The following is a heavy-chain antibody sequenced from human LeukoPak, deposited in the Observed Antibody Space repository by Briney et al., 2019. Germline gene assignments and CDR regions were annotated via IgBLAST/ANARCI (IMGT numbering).Heavy chain of an antibody. CDR3: ARGSRGYSYG. Sequence: PSETLSLTCTVSGVSISSYYWSWIRQPPGKGLEWIGYIYYSASTNYNPSLKSRVTMSVDTSNNQFSLKLSSVTAADTAVYYCARGSRGYSYGWGQGTLVTVSS. V-gene: IGHV4-59*01. D-gene: IGHD5-18*01. J-gene: IGHJ4*02. CDR2: IYYSAST. CDR1: GVSISSYY.